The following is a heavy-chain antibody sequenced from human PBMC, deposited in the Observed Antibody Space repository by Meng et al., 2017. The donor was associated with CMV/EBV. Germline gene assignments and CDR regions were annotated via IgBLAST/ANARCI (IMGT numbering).Heavy chain of an antibody. J-gene: IGHJ6*02. CDR3: ARRPSYSSPNYYYYGMDV. D-gene: IGHD6-13*01. V-gene: IGHV1-8*03. Sequence: ASVKVSCKASGGTFSSYAISWVRQAPGQGLEWMGWMNPNSGNTGYAQKFQGRVTITRNTSISTAYMELSSLRSEDTAVYYWARRPSYSSPNYYYYGMDVWGQGTTVTVSS. CDR2: MNPNSGNT. CDR1: GGTFSSYA.